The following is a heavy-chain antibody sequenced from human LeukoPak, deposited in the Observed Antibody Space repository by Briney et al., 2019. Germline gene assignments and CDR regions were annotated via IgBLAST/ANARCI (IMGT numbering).Heavy chain of an antibody. CDR1: GFTFSYYS. CDR3: ARKRGGRPVDY. V-gene: IGHV3-21*01. J-gene: IGHJ4*02. CDR2: ISGSSSYI. Sequence: GGSLRLSCAASGFTFSYYSMNWVRQAPGKGLEWVSSISGSSSYIYYADSLKGRFTISRDNAKNSLYLQMNSLRAEDTAVYYCARKRGGRPVDYWGQGTLVTVSS. D-gene: IGHD3-10*01.